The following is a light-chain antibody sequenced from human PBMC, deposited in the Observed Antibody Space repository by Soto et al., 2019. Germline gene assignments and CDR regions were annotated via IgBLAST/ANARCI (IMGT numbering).Light chain of an antibody. J-gene: IGKJ3*01. Sequence: EIVLTQSPGTLSFSPGERATLSCRASQSVSVNSLAWYQQKGGQAPRLLIYAASTRATGVPDRFSGTGSGTDFDLTISRLETDDSAVYYCQQYGGSPFTFGPGTKVDIK. CDR1: QSVSVNS. CDR3: QQYGGSPFT. V-gene: IGKV3-20*01. CDR2: AAS.